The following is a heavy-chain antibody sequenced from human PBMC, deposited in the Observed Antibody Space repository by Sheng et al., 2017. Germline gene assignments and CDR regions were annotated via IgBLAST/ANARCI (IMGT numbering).Heavy chain of an antibody. V-gene: IGHV3-48*03. J-gene: IGHJ4*02. D-gene: IGHD5-12*01. CDR2: ISSGGYTI. CDR1: GFPFINYE. CDR3: ARELSRYNYFDC. Sequence: EVQLVESGGALVQPGGSLRLSCAASGFPFINYEMNWVRQAPGKGLEWVSYISSGGYTIYYSDSVKGRFTISRDNAKNSLYLQMNSLTADDTAVYYCARELSRYNYFDCWGQGTLVTVSS.